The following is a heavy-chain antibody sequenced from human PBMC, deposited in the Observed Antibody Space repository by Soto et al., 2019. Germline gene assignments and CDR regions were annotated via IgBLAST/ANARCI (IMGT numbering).Heavy chain of an antibody. Sequence: GGSLRLSCAASGFTFSEHYMDWVRQAPGKGLEWVGRIRNKANGYTTEYAASVKGRFTISRDDSENSLYLQMNSLKTEDTAVYYCVRTYDSGWSRSFFDYWGQGALVTVSS. V-gene: IGHV3-72*01. CDR1: GFTFSEHY. CDR2: IRNKANGYTT. D-gene: IGHD6-19*01. J-gene: IGHJ4*02. CDR3: VRTYDSGWSRSFFDY.